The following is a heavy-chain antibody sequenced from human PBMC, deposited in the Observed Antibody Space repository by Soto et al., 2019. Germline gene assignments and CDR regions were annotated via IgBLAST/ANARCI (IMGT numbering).Heavy chain of an antibody. CDR1: GFTVSSYL. Sequence: EVQLVASGGGLVQPGGSLRLSCAASGFTVSSYLMHWVRQAPGKGLVWVSRINSDGSSTSFADSVKGRFNISRDNAKNTLYLKMNTLRAEDTAVYYCARVNYGDYGGVYDYWGQGTLVTVSS. CDR3: ARVNYGDYGGVYDY. CDR2: INSDGSST. J-gene: IGHJ4*02. D-gene: IGHD4-17*01. V-gene: IGHV3-74*01.